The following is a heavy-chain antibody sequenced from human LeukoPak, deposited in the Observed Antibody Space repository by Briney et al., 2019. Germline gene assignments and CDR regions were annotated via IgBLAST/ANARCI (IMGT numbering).Heavy chain of an antibody. Sequence: LSGGSLRLSCAASGSTFSSYWMSWVRQAPGKGLEWVANIKQDGSEKYYLDSVKGRFTISRDNAKNSLYLQMNSLRAEDTAVYYCARDLPHSSGWSWPGGFQHWGQGTLVTVSS. CDR3: ARDLPHSSGWSWPGGFQH. CDR2: IKQDGSEK. V-gene: IGHV3-7*03. D-gene: IGHD6-19*01. J-gene: IGHJ1*01. CDR1: GSTFSSYW.